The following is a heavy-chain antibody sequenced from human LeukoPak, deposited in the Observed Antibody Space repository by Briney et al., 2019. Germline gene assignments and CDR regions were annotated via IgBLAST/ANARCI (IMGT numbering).Heavy chain of an antibody. D-gene: IGHD3-16*01. CDR2: INSDGSST. J-gene: IGHJ4*02. Sequence: PGGSLRLSCAASGFTFSSYWMHWVRHAPGKGLVWVSRINSDGSSTSYADSVKGRFTISRDNAKNTLYLQMNSLRVEDTAVYYCARAGWGSDVDYWGQGTLVTVSS. CDR3: ARAGWGSDVDY. V-gene: IGHV3-74*01. CDR1: GFTFSSYW.